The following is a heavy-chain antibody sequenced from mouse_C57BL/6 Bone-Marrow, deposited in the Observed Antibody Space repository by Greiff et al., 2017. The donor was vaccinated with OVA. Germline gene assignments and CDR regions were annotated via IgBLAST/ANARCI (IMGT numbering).Heavy chain of an antibody. D-gene: IGHD1-1*01. Sequence: QVQLKQPGAELVKPGASVKLSCKASGYTFTSYWMHWVKQRPGRGLEWIGRIDPNSGGTKYNEKFKSKATLTVDKPSSTAYMQLSSLTSEDSAVYYCAITTVVAPYYAMDYWGQGTSVTVSS. CDR1: GYTFTSYW. CDR2: IDPNSGGT. CDR3: AITTVVAPYYAMDY. J-gene: IGHJ4*01. V-gene: IGHV1-72*01.